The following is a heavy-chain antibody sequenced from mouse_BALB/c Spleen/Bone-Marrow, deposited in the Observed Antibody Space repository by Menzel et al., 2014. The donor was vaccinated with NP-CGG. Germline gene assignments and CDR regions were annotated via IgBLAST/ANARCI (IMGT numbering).Heavy chain of an antibody. D-gene: IGHD1-1*01. CDR2: IRNKANGYTT. CDR1: GFTFTDYH. V-gene: IGHV7-3*02. CDR3: ARDMGLLRFDY. Sequence: EVKLMESGGGLVQPGGSLRLSCATSGFTFTDYHMSWVRQPPGKALEWLAFIRNKANGYTTEYSASVKGRFTISRDNSQSILYLQMNTLRAEDSATYYCARDMGLLRFDYWGHGTTLTVSS. J-gene: IGHJ2*01.